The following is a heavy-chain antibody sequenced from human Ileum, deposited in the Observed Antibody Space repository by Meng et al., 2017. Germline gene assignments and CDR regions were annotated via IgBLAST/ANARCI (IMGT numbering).Heavy chain of an antibody. CDR3: ARGVVTYYDSSTLTWFDP. CDR1: GGSISGGHYF. CDR2: IYHSGVT. J-gene: IGHJ5*02. Sequence: QVQLHASGHGLVEPSQTLSLTCTVSGGSISGGHYFWSWIRQHPEKGLEWIGYIYHSGVTYYSPSLKSRLTISVDTSKNQFSLKLSSVTAADTAIYYCARGVVTYYDSSTLTWFDPWGQGALVTVAS. D-gene: IGHD3-22*01. V-gene: IGHV4-31*03.